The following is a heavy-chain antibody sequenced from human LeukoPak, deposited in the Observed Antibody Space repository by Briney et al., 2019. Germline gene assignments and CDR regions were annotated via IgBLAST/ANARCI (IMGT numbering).Heavy chain of an antibody. J-gene: IGHJ4*02. D-gene: IGHD3-22*01. Sequence: GGSLRLSCAASGFTFSSYAMSWVRQAPGKGLEWVSGISGSGPYTFYTDSVKGRFTISRDSSKNTLYLQMNRLRADDTAVYYCAKGGADYFDTYGYNNYFDSWGQGTLVTVSS. CDR1: GFTFSSYA. CDR2: ISGSGPYT. V-gene: IGHV3-23*01. CDR3: AKGGADYFDTYGYNNYFDS.